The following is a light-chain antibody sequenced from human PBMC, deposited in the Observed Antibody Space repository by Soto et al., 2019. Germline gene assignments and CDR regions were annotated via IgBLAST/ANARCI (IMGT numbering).Light chain of an antibody. CDR2: AAS. Sequence: IQLTQSPSSLSASVGDRVTITCRASQDLSGYLAWYQQKPGKAPKLLIYAASTLQSGVPSRFSGSGSETDFTLTISSLQPDDFATYYCQHYNSYSEAFGQGTKVDIK. V-gene: IGKV1-9*01. CDR3: QHYNSYSEA. J-gene: IGKJ1*01. CDR1: QDLSGY.